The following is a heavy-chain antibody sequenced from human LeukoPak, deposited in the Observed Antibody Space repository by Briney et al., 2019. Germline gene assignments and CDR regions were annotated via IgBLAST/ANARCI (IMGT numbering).Heavy chain of an antibody. CDR3: ARFSGRV. CDR2: ISYDGSNK. Sequence: GGSLRLSCAASGFTFSSYAMHWVRQAPGKGLEWVAVISYDGSNKYYADSVKGRFTISRDSSKNTLYLQMNSLRAEDTAVYYCARFSGRVWGQGTLVTVSS. D-gene: IGHD6-19*01. J-gene: IGHJ4*02. V-gene: IGHV3-30-3*01. CDR1: GFTFSSYA.